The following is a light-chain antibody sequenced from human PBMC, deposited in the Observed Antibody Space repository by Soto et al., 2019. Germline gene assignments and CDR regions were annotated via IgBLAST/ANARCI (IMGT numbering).Light chain of an antibody. J-gene: IGKJ4*01. V-gene: IGKV1-33*01. CDR2: DAS. CDR1: QDISNY. CDR3: QQYGSSPSLLT. Sequence: DIQMTQSTSSLSASVGDRVTITCQASQDISNYLNWYQQKPGKAPKLLIYDASNLQTGVPSRFSGSGSGTDFTLTISRLEPEDFAVYYCQQYGSSPSLLTFGGGSNVDIK.